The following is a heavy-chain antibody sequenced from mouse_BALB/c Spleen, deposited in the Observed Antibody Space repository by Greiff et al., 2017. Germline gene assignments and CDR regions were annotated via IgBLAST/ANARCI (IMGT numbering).Heavy chain of an antibody. D-gene: IGHD2-12*01. J-gene: IGHJ4*01. V-gene: IGHV5-4*02. CDR2: ISDGGSYT. CDR3: ARGYYYAMDY. Sequence: EVNLVESGGGLVKPGGSLKLSCAASGFTFSDYYMYWVRQTPEKRLEWVATISDGGSYTYYPDSVKGRFTISRDNAKNNLYLQMSSLKSEDTAMYYCARGYYYAMDYWGQGTSVTVSS. CDR1: GFTFSDYY.